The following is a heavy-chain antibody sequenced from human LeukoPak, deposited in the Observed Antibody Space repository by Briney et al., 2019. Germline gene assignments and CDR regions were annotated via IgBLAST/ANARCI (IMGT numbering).Heavy chain of an antibody. CDR1: GYTFTSYD. Sequence: GASVKVSCKASGYTFTSYDINWVRQATGQELEWMGWMNPNSDNIIYAQKFQDRVTITRDTSISTAYMELSSLRSEDTAVYFCARGPPGSTEYYMDVWGNGTTVIVSS. J-gene: IGHJ6*03. CDR2: MNPNSDNI. CDR3: ARGPPGSTEYYMDV. V-gene: IGHV1-8*03. D-gene: IGHD4-11*01.